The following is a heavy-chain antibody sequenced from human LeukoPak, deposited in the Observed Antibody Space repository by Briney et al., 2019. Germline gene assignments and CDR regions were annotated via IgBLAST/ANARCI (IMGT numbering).Heavy chain of an antibody. J-gene: IGHJ5*02. CDR1: GGSISSHY. D-gene: IGHD6-19*01. CDR2: IYYSGST. CDR3: AREVVAVAGIGNWFDP. V-gene: IGHV4-59*11. Sequence: SETLSLTCTVSGGSISSHYWSWIRQPPGKGLEWIGYIYYSGSTNYNPSLKSRVTISVDTSKNQFSLKLSSVTAADTAVYYCAREVVAVAGIGNWFDPRAREPWSPSPQ.